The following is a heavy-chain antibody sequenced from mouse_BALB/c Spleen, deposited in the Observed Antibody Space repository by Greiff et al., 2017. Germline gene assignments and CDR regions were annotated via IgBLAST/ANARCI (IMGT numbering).Heavy chain of an antibody. J-gene: IGHJ2*01. D-gene: IGHD2-12*01. CDR3: TRDDPDY. V-gene: IGHV1S127*01. Sequence: QVQLQQPGAELVKPGASVKMSCKASGYTFTSYWMHWVKQRPGQGLEWIGVIDPSDSYNSYNQKFKGKATLTVDTSSSTAYMQHSSLTSEDSAVYYCTRDDPDYWGQGTTLTVSS. CDR2: IDPSDSYN. CDR1: GYTFTSYW.